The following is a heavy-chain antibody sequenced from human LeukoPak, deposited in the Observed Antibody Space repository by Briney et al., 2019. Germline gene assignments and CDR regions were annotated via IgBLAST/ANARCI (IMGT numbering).Heavy chain of an antibody. CDR1: GFTFSSYA. D-gene: IGHD3-10*01. CDR2: IGGSGGST. J-gene: IGHJ4*02. Sequence: GGSLRLSCAASGFTFSSYAMSCVRQAPGKGREWVSAIGGSGGSTYYADSLKGRFTISRDHSKNTLYLQMNSLRAEDTAVYYCPKDRLWFGELFPDYRGQGTLVTVSS. V-gene: IGHV3-23*01. CDR3: PKDRLWFGELFPDY.